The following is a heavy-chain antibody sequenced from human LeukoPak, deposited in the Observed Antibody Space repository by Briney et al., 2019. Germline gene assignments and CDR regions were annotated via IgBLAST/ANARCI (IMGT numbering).Heavy chain of an antibody. V-gene: IGHV3-74*01. D-gene: IGHD2-2*01. CDR2: IESDGGST. CDR3: ARVGHCSSTACFIDY. CDR1: GFXFSHYW. Sequence: PGGSLRLSCAASGFXFSHYWIHWVRQPPGKGLVWVSRIESDGGSTDYADSLRGRFTISRDNAKNTLYLEMNSLRAEDTAVYYCARVGHCSSTACFIDYWGQGTLVTVSS. J-gene: IGHJ4*02.